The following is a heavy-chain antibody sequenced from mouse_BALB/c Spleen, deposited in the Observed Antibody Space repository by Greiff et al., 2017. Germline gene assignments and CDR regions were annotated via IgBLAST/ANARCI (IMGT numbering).Heavy chain of an antibody. CDR1: GYTFTSYT. CDR3: AREGRWLQFAY. Sequence: VQLQQSAAELARPGASVKMSCKASGYTFTSYTMHWVKQRPGQGLEWIGYINPSSGYTEYNQKFKDKTTLTADKSSSTAYMQLSSLTSEDSAVYYCAREGRWLQFAYWGQETLVTVSA. J-gene: IGHJ3*01. V-gene: IGHV1-4*02. D-gene: IGHD2-3*01. CDR2: INPSSGYT.